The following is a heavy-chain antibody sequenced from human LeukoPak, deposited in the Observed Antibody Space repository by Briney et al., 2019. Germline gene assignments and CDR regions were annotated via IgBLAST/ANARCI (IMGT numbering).Heavy chain of an antibody. CDR3: ARVDLVMGAFDI. Sequence: SETLSLTCTVSGGSISSGDYYWRWIRQPPGKGLEWIGYIYYSGSTYYNPSLKSRVTISVDTSKNQFSLKLSSVTAADTAVYYCARVDLVMGAFDIWGQGTMVTVSS. CDR1: GGSISSGDYY. J-gene: IGHJ3*02. CDR2: IYYSGST. V-gene: IGHV4-30-4*01.